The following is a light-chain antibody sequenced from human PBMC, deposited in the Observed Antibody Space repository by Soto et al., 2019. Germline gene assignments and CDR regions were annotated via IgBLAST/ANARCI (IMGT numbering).Light chain of an antibody. CDR1: QSVTTY. CDR2: DAS. J-gene: IGKJ4*01. V-gene: IGKV3-11*01. CDR3: QQRYSWPLT. Sequence: ENKLSQSPATVSLSPGERATLPCRASQSVTTYLAWYQQKPGQAPRLLIYDASDRAAGIPARFSGSGSGTEFTLTISSLEPDDFAVYYCQQRYSWPLTFGGGTKVDIK.